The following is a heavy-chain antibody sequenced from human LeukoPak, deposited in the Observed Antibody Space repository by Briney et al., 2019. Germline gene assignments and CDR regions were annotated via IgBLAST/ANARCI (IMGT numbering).Heavy chain of an antibody. D-gene: IGHD1-7*01. CDR3: ARAQTGTTMVDYYYYMDV. CDR2: IWYDGSNK. V-gene: IGHV3-33*01. CDR1: GFTFSSYG. J-gene: IGHJ6*03. Sequence: GGSLRLSCAASGFTFSSYGMHWVRQAPGKGLGWVAVIWYDGSNKYYADSVKGRFTISRDNSKNTLYLQMNSLRAEDTAVYYCARAQTGTTMVDYYYYMDVWGKGTTVTVSS.